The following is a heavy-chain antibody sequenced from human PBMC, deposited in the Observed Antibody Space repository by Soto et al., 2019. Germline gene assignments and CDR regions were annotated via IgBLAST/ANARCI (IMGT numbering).Heavy chain of an antibody. Sequence: ASVKVSCKASGGTFSSYAISWVRQSPGQGLEWMGIINPSDGNTSYAQKFQGRVTMTRDTSTSTAYLELSSLRSEDTAVYYCARVGMATMRGHAFDSCGQGTRVTVSS. CDR3: ARVGMATMRGHAFDS. J-gene: IGHJ3*02. CDR1: GGTFSSYA. V-gene: IGHV1-46*01. CDR2: INPSDGNT. D-gene: IGHD5-12*01.